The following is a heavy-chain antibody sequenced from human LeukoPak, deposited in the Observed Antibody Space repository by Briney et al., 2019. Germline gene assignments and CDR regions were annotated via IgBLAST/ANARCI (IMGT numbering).Heavy chain of an antibody. Sequence: GASVKVSCKASGYTFTSYGISWVRQAPGQGLEWMGWISAYNGNTNYAQKLQGRVTMTTDTSTSTAYMELRSLRSDDTAVYYCARGAYDFWSGYRFDYWGQGTLVTVSS. D-gene: IGHD3-3*01. V-gene: IGHV1-18*01. CDR2: ISAYNGNT. J-gene: IGHJ4*02. CDR1: GYTFTSYG. CDR3: ARGAYDFWSGYRFDY.